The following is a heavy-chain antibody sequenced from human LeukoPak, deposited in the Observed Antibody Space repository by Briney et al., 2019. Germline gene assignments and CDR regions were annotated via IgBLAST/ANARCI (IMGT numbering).Heavy chain of an antibody. CDR2: INHSGST. CDR1: GGSFSGYY. CDR3: VTGSLKYYFDY. V-gene: IGHV4-34*01. Sequence: PSETLSLTCAVYGGSFSGYYWSWIRQPPGKGLEWIGEINHSGSTNYNPSLKSRVTISVDTSKNQFSLKLSSVTAADTAVYYCVTGSLKYYFDYWGQGTLVTVSS. J-gene: IGHJ4*02.